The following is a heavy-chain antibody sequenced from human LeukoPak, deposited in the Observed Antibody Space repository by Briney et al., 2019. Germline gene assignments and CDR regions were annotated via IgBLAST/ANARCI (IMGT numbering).Heavy chain of an antibody. V-gene: IGHV1-46*01. CDR3: ARAGRIYIAAAQSVDY. J-gene: IGHJ4*02. Sequence: ASVKVSCKASGYTFTSYYMHWVRQAPGQGLEWMGIINPSGGSTSYAQKFQGRVTMTRDTSTSTVYTELSSLRSEDTAVYYCARAGRIYIAAAQSVDYWGQGTLVTVSS. CDR2: INPSGGST. CDR1: GYTFTSYY. D-gene: IGHD6-13*01.